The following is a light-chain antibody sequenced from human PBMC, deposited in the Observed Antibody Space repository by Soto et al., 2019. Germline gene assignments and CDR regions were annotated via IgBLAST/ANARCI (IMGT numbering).Light chain of an antibody. V-gene: IGLV2-14*01. J-gene: IGLJ1*01. CDR2: EVS. Sequence: QSVLTQPASVSGSPGQSITISCTGTSSDVGGYNYVSWFQHHPGKAPKLIIYEVSYRPSGVSNRFSGSKSGDTASLTISGLQAEDEADHSCSSFKNTMTRYAFGTGTKVTVL. CDR3: SSFKNTMTRYA. CDR1: SSDVGGYNY.